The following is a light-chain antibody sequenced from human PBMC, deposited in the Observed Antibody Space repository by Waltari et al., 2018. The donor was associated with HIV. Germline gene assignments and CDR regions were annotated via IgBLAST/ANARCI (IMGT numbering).Light chain of an antibody. CDR1: SSNIGTNY. V-gene: IGLV1-47*01. CDR3: SAWDDSLSGRV. Sequence: QSVLTQPPSASGTPGQRVTISCSGSSSNIGTNYIYWYQQLPGTSPKLLIYRNSQRPSGVPDRFSGSQSGTSASLAISDLRSEDEADYYCSAWDDSLSGRVFGGGTKLTVL. J-gene: IGLJ3*02. CDR2: RNS.